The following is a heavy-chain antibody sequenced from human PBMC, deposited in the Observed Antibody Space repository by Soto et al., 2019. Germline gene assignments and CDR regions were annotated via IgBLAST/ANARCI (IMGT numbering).Heavy chain of an antibody. CDR3: ERGGYYAPRDV. D-gene: IGHD2-15*01. J-gene: IGHJ6*02. Sequence: YTRSFTHADPGGSFRVTYWSWIPQSPGKGLEWIGEINHSGSTNYSPSLKSRVTISLDTSKNQFSLKVTSVTAADTAVYFFERGGYYAPRDVWGQGTTVTVSS. V-gene: IGHV4-34*01. CDR2: INHSGST. CDR1: GGSFRVTY.